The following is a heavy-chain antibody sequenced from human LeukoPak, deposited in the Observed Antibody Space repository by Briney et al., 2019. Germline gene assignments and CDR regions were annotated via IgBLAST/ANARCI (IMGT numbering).Heavy chain of an antibody. CDR3: ARIGHDLYQTLDS. CDR1: GFNFRAYW. V-gene: IGHV3-7*03. Sequence: GGSLRLSCTTSGFNFRAYWMAWVRQAPGKGLEWVANIHQHGSIENYVDSVKGRFTISRDNAKNSVFLQMNSLRAEDTALYYCARIGHDLYQTLDSWGHGTLITVSS. D-gene: IGHD2-2*01. J-gene: IGHJ5*01. CDR2: IHQHGSIE.